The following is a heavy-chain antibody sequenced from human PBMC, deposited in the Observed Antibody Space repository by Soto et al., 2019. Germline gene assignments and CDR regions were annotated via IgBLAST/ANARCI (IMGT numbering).Heavy chain of an antibody. CDR3: TETPRKYYDCWSGYFDYYGMDG. V-gene: IGHV3-15*01. CDR1: GFTFSNAW. CDR2: IKSKTDGGAT. Sequence: PEGSLRLSCAASGFTFSNAWMSWVRQAPGKGLEWVGRIKSKTDGGATDYAAPVKGRFTISREDSKNTLYLQMNSLKTEDTAVYYCTETPRKYYDCWSGYFDYYGMDGWGQATTVTVAS. J-gene: IGHJ6*02. D-gene: IGHD3-3*01.